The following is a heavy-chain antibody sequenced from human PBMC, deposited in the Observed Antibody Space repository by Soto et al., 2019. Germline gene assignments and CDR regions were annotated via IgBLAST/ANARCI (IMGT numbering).Heavy chain of an antibody. CDR3: ARGDGWELPDYYYYGMDV. Sequence: SETLSLTCAVYGGSFSGYYWSWIRQPPGKGLEWIGEINHSGSTNYNPSLKSRVTISVDKSKNQFSLKLSSVTAADTAVYYCARGDGWELPDYYYYGMDVWGQGTTVTVSS. J-gene: IGHJ6*02. CDR1: GGSFSGYY. D-gene: IGHD1-26*01. V-gene: IGHV4-34*01. CDR2: INHSGST.